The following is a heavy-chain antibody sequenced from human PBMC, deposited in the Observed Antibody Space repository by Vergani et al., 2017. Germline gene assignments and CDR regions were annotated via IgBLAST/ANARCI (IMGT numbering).Heavy chain of an antibody. CDR2: MGYSGST. D-gene: IGHD2-8*02. Sequence: QVQLQESGPGLVKPSETLSLTCTVSGDSVISTDYHWGWIRQPPGKGLEWIGSMGYSGSTSYKPSLESRISISFETPKNQFSLRLTSVTAADTAVYYCASKRGACRAAYCHSYDFWGPGTLVGVSS. V-gene: IGHV4-39*01. J-gene: IGHJ4*02. CDR3: ASKRGACRAAYCHSYDF. CDR1: GDSVISTDYH.